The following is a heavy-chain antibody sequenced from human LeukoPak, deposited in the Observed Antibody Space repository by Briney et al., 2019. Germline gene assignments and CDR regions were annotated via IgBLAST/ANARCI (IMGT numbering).Heavy chain of an antibody. Sequence: GASVKVSCKASGGTFSTYGLSWVRQAPGQGLEWVGGIIAFFGSAKYAQKFQGRVTITADESTSTAYMELSSLRSEDTAVYYCAREGGDYYDSSGYYRGLLDYWGQGTLVTVSS. CDR1: GGTFSTYG. CDR3: AREGGDYYDSSGYYRGLLDY. J-gene: IGHJ4*02. D-gene: IGHD3-22*01. V-gene: IGHV1-69*01. CDR2: IIAFFGSA.